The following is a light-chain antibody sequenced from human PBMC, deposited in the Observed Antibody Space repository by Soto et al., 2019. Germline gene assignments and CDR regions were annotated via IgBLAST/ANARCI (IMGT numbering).Light chain of an antibody. CDR1: QSISSW. CDR3: QQYNTYSWT. V-gene: IGKV1-5*03. Sequence: DIQMTQSPSTLSASVGDRVTITCRASQSISSWLAWHQQKPGKAPKLFIYEASRLESGVPSRFSGSGSGTEFTLTISSLQPDDFATYYCQQYNTYSWTFGQGTKVEIK. CDR2: EAS. J-gene: IGKJ1*01.